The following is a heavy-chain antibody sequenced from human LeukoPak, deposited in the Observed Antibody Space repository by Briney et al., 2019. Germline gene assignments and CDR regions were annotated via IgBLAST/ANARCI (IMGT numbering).Heavy chain of an antibody. CDR1: GFTFGDYA. CDR2: ISGSGGST. Sequence: GGSLRLSCTASGFTFGDYAMSWFRQAPGKGLEWVSAISGSGGSTYYADSVKGRFTISRDNSKNTLYLQMNSLRAEDTAVYYCAKAVYGDYPDYWGQGTLVTVSS. D-gene: IGHD4-17*01. J-gene: IGHJ4*02. V-gene: IGHV3-23*01. CDR3: AKAVYGDYPDY.